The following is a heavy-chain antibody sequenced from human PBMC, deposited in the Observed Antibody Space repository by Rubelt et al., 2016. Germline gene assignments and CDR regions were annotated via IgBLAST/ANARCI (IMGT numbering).Heavy chain of an antibody. J-gene: IGHJ6*02. CDR3: ARGPKNIVAAMPYNYFGMDV. CDR2: SNVSGST. Sequence: QVQLQQWGAGLLKPSETLSLTCDVYGGSFSGYYWTWIRQPPGKGLEWIGESNVSGSTNYNPSLKSRVTMSIETSKNQFSLKLMSVTAAGTAVYYCARGPKNIVAAMPYNYFGMDVWGQGTTVTVSS. CDR1: GGSFSGYY. V-gene: IGHV4-34*01. D-gene: IGHD5-12*01.